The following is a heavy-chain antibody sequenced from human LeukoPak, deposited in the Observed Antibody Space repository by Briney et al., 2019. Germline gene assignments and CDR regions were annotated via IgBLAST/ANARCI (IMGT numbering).Heavy chain of an antibody. Sequence: GGSLRLSCAASGFTFSSYDMHWVRQATGKGLKWVSAIGTAGGTYYPGSVKGRFTISRENAKNSLYLQMNSLRAGDTAVYYCARGYPEYSSSWYGGYYFDYWGQGTLVTVSS. J-gene: IGHJ4*02. CDR1: GFTFSSYD. D-gene: IGHD6-13*01. CDR2: IGTAGGT. V-gene: IGHV3-13*04. CDR3: ARGYPEYSSSWYGGYYFDY.